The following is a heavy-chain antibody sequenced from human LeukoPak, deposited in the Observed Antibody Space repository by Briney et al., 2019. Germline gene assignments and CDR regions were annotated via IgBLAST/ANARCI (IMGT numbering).Heavy chain of an antibody. Sequence: ASVKVSCKASGGTFSSYAISWVRQAPGQGLEWMGRIIPIFGTANYAQKFQGRVTITTDESTSTAYMVLSSLRSEDTAVYYCARDGKRPPRDFWSGYHDCWGQGTLVTVSS. CDR2: IIPIFGTA. D-gene: IGHD3-3*01. CDR3: ARDGKRPPRDFWSGYHDC. J-gene: IGHJ4*02. CDR1: GGTFSSYA. V-gene: IGHV1-69*05.